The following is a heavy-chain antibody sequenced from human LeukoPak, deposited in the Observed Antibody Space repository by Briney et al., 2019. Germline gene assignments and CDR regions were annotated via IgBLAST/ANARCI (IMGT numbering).Heavy chain of an antibody. CDR1: GGTFSSYA. D-gene: IGHD4-23*01. Sequence: SVKVSCKASGGTFSSYAFSWVRQAPGQGLEWMGRIIPISGTTIYAQNFQGRASITTDESTSTAYLELSSLKSEDTAVYYCASALVTPRYYYMDVWDKGTTVTVSS. J-gene: IGHJ6*03. V-gene: IGHV1-69*05. CDR3: ASALVTPRYYYMDV. CDR2: IIPISGTT.